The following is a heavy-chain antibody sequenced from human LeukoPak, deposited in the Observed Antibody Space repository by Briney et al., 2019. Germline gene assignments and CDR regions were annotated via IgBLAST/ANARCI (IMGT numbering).Heavy chain of an antibody. CDR3: ARDGSRGYDMDY. CDR2: ISSRSDVI. J-gene: IGHJ4*02. V-gene: IGHV3-48*01. Sequence: PGGSLRLSCAASGFTFNTYNMGWVRQAPGKGLEWVSYISSRSDVIYYADSAKGRFTISRDNVKNSLYLQMNSLRAEDTAVYYCARDGSRGYDMDYWGQGTLVTVSS. D-gene: IGHD3-10*01. CDR1: GFTFNTYN.